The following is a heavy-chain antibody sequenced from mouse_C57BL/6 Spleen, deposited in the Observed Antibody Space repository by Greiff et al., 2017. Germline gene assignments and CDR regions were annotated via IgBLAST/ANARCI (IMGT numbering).Heavy chain of an antibody. CDR3: ARKLRLGYYFDG. V-gene: IGHV3-6*01. Sequence: EVQLQQSGPGLVKPSQSLSLTCSVTGYSITSGYYWNWIRQFPGNKLEWMGYISYDGSNNYNPSLKNRISITRDTSKNQFFLKLNSVTTEDTATYYCARKLRLGYYFDGRGQGTTLTVSS. D-gene: IGHD4-1*01. CDR1: GYSITSGYY. J-gene: IGHJ2*01. CDR2: ISYDGSN.